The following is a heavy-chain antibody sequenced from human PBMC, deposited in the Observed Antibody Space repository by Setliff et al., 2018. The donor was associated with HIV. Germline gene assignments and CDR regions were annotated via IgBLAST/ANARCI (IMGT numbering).Heavy chain of an antibody. Sequence: ASVKVSCKASGYSFTTYAISWVRQAPGQGFEWMGWISAYNGNTLYAQKFQGRVFINADESTNTVYMELSSLEAEDTAVYYCVREERAADSGSYYSSRWFDRWGQGTLVTVSS. V-gene: IGHV1-18*01. CDR2: ISAYNGNT. D-gene: IGHD1-26*01. J-gene: IGHJ5*02. CDR1: GYSFTTYA. CDR3: VREERAADSGSYYSSRWFDR.